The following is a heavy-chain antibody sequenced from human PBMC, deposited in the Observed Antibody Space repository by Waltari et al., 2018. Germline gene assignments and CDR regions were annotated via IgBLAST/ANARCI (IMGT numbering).Heavy chain of an antibody. CDR1: GYTFSHFY. CDR2: ISDSGTNI. Sequence: QVQLVESGGGLVKTGGSLRRYFAASGYTFSHFYMSWIRLTPGKGLEWLSYISDSGTNIHYADSVRGRFTISRDNAKSSLYLQMNSLRAEDTAIYFCAREDTTSAATPFDNWGQGALVTVSS. V-gene: IGHV3-11*01. J-gene: IGHJ4*02. CDR3: AREDTTSAATPFDN. D-gene: IGHD2-15*01.